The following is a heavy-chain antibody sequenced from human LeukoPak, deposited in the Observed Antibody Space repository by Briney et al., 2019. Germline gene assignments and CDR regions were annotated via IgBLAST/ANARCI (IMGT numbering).Heavy chain of an antibody. CDR1: GGSISTYW. Sequence: SETLSLTCTVAGGSISTYWWSWIRQPQGEGLEWIGYVFDSGGTNYNPSLKSRVTISVDTSKKQFSLKLSSVTAADTAVYYCARGYSSSWNYFDYWGQGTLVTVSS. J-gene: IGHJ4*02. CDR2: VFDSGGT. D-gene: IGHD6-13*01. CDR3: ARGYSSSWNYFDY. V-gene: IGHV4-59*01.